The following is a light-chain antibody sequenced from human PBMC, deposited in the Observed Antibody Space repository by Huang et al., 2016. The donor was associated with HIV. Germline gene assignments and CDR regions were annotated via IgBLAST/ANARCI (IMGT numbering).Light chain of an antibody. CDR1: QNILDIPNDINC. Sequence: DIVMTQSPDSLAVSLGERATISYKSSQNILDIPNDINCLAWYTKKQGQPPKLLVDWASTRQSGVPERFIGSGSGTDFTLTITSLQAEDVALYYCQQYCSVPLTFGGGTMVEIK. CDR2: WAS. J-gene: IGKJ4*01. CDR3: QQYCSVPLT. V-gene: IGKV4-1*01.